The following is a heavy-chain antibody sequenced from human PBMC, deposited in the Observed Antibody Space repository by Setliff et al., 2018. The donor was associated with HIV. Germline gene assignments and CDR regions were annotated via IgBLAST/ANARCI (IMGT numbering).Heavy chain of an antibody. D-gene: IGHD1-1*01. CDR2: INLSGST. CDR1: GGTFSAYA. J-gene: IGHJ3*02. Sequence: ASVKVSCKASGGTFSAYAVNWVRQAPGQGLEWMGIINLSGSTIYAQEFQGRVTMTRDTSTSTVYMELSSLRSEDTAVYYCARAGGTTGTTLDAFDIWGQGTMVTVSS. CDR3: ARAGGTTGTTLDAFDI. V-gene: IGHV1-46*01.